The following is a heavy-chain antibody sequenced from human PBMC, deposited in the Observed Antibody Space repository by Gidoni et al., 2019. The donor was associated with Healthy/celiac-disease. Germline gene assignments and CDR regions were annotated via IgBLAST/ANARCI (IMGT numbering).Heavy chain of an antibody. Sequence: EVQLVESGGGLVKPGGSLRLSCAASGFTFSRYSMNWVRQAPGKGLEWVSSISSSSSYIYYADSVKGRFTISRDNAKNSLYLQMNSLRAEDTAVYYCARDSYYYDSSGYHNWFDPWGQGTLVTVSS. CDR2: ISSSSSYI. CDR3: ARDSYYYDSSGYHNWFDP. D-gene: IGHD3-22*01. CDR1: GFTFSRYS. J-gene: IGHJ5*02. V-gene: IGHV3-21*01.